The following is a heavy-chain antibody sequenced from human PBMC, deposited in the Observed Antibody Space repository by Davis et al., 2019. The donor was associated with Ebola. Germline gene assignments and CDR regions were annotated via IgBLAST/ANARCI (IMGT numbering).Heavy chain of an antibody. D-gene: IGHD4-17*01. J-gene: IGHJ6*02. CDR2: IYYSGST. V-gene: IGHV4-61*08. CDR3: ARGNYGDYIDLYYYNMDV. CDR1: GGSVSSGGHY. Sequence: SETLSLTCTVSGGSVSSGGHYWSWIRQPPGKGLEWIAYIYYSGSTHYNPSLKSRVTMSVDTSKSQFSLKLSSVTAADTAVYYCARGNYGDYIDLYYYNMDVWGQGTTVTVSS.